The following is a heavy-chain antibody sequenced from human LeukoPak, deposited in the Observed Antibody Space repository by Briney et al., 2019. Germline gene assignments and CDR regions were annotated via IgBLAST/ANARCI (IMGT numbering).Heavy chain of an antibody. V-gene: IGHV3-30-3*01. CDR3: ARVGVITAAGTGDY. CDR2: ISYDGSNK. CDR1: GFTFSSYA. D-gene: IGHD6-13*01. J-gene: IGHJ4*02. Sequence: SGGSLRLSCAASGFTFSSYAMHWVRQAPGKGLEWVAVISYDGSNKYYADSVKDRFTISRDNSKNTLYLQMNSLRAEDTAVYYCARVGVITAAGTGDYWGQGTLVTVSS.